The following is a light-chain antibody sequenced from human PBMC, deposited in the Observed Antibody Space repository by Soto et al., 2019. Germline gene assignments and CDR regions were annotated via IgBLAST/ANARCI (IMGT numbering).Light chain of an antibody. V-gene: IGLV1-44*01. CDR1: SSHIGSNT. CDR2: SNN. Sequence: QSVLTQPPSASGTPGQRVTISCSGSSSHIGSNTVNWYQQLPGTAPKLLIYSNNQRPSGVPDRFSGSKSGASASLAISGLQSEDEADYYCAAWDDSLNGYVFGTGTKVPS. CDR3: AAWDDSLNGYV. J-gene: IGLJ1*01.